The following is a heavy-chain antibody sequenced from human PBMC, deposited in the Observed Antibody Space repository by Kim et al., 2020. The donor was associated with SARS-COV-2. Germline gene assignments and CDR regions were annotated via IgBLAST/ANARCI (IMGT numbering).Heavy chain of an antibody. CDR2: TI. Sequence: TIDYADSVTGRLTISRDNAKSSLYLQMNSLRAEDTAVYYCARGTGVDAYWGQGTLVTVSS. V-gene: IGHV3-48*03. CDR3: ARGTGVDAY. D-gene: IGHD2-8*01. J-gene: IGHJ4*02.